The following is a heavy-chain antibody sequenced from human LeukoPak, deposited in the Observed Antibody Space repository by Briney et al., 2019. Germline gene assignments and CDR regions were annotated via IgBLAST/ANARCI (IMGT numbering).Heavy chain of an antibody. J-gene: IGHJ5*02. CDR2: ISSSGSTI. CDR1: GFTFSDYY. Sequence: GGSLRLSCAASGFTFSDYYMSWIRQAPGKGLEWVSYISSSGSTIYYADSVKGRFTISRDNAKNSLYLQMNSPRAEDTAVYYCARRAPYNWFDPWGQGTLVTVSS. CDR3: ARRAPYNWFDP. V-gene: IGHV3-11*01.